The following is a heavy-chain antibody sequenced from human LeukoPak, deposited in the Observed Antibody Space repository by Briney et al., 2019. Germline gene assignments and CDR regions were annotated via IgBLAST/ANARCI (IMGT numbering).Heavy chain of an antibody. Sequence: SETLSLTCTVSTFSFSTNHCWGWIRQPPGKGLEWIGTLCQSEITFYNPSLKSRVTISVDTSKNQFSLKLSSVTAADTAVHYCAAHAKYYYGSGSYYISDYFDYWGQGTLVTVSS. CDR3: AAHAKYYYGSGSYYISDYFDY. V-gene: IGHV4-38-2*02. CDR2: LCQSEIT. D-gene: IGHD3-10*01. J-gene: IGHJ4*02. CDR1: TFSFSTNHC.